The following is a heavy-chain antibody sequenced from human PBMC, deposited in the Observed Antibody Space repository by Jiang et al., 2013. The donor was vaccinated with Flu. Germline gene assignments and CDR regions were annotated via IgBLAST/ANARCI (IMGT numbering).Heavy chain of an antibody. V-gene: IGHV3-48*01. D-gene: IGHD1-26*01. J-gene: IGHJ4*02. CDR1: GFSFGNYG. Sequence: GAVQPGGSLRLSCVASGFSFGNYGINWVRKAPGKGLEWISYITVSRSTMYYADSVKGRFTVSRDNAHNTVYLEMNSLRAEDTAIYYCARERVGAFDYWGPGAPVTVSS. CDR3: ARERVGAFDY. CDR2: ITVSRSTM.